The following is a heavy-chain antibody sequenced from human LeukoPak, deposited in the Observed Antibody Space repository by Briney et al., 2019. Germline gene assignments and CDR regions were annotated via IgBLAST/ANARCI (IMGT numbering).Heavy chain of an antibody. CDR2: IIPIFGTA. Sequence: ASVKVSCKASGGTFSSYAISWVRRAPGQGLEWMGGIIPIFGTANYAQKFQGRVTMTTDRSANTAYMELRSLTSGDTAVYYCAKMGVRTLLTDIVVGPTADDYLDSWGQGTLVTVSS. J-gene: IGHJ4*02. CDR1: GGTFSSYA. D-gene: IGHD2-21*01. V-gene: IGHV1-69*05. CDR3: AKMGVRTLLTDIVVGPTADDYLDS.